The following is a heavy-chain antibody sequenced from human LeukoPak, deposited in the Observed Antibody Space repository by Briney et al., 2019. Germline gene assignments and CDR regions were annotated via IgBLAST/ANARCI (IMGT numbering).Heavy chain of an antibody. V-gene: IGHV3-74*01. CDR1: GFTFTTYW. J-gene: IGHJ6*02. CDR3: ARDAVDTANAV. CDR2: INSDGSIT. D-gene: IGHD5-18*01. Sequence: GGSLRLSCAASGFTFTTYWMHWVRQAPGKGLVWVSHINSDGSITSYADSVKGRITISRDNAKNTLYLQMNSLRVEDTAVYYCARDAVDTANAVWGQGTTVTVSS.